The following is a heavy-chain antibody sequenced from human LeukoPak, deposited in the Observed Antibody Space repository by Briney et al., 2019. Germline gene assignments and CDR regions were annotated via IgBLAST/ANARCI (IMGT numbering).Heavy chain of an antibody. CDR1: GGTFSSYA. J-gene: IGHJ3*02. V-gene: IGHV1-69*04. CDR2: IIPILGIA. D-gene: IGHD3-10*01. CDR3: ARYYYGSGSYKSDAFDI. Sequence: SVKVSCKASGGTFSSYAISWVRQAPGQGLEWMGRIIPILGIANYAQKFQGRVTITADKSTSTAYMELSSLRAEDTAVYYCARYYYGSGSYKSDAFDIWGQGTMVTVSS.